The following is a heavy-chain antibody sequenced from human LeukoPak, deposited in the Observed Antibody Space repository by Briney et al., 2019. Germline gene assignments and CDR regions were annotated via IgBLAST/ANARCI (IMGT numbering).Heavy chain of an antibody. CDR2: IYYSGST. V-gene: IGHV4-39*07. CDR1: GGSISSSSYY. Sequence: PSETLSLTCTVSGGSISSSSYYWGWIRQPPGKGLEWIGSIYYSGSTYYNPSLKSRVTISVDTSKNQFSLKLSSVTAADTAVYYCARGRRSGWYVPYWGQGTPVTISS. J-gene: IGHJ4*02. D-gene: IGHD6-19*01. CDR3: ARGRRSGWYVPY.